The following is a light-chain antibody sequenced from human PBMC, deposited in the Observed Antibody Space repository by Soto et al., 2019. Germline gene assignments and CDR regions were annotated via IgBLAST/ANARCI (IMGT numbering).Light chain of an antibody. V-gene: IGKV3-20*01. Sequence: EIVLTQSPGTLSLSPGERATLSCRASQSVSSSYLAWYQQKPGQAPRLLIYGASNRATGIPDRFSGSGSGTDFTLTISRLEPEDFAVYYCQHFGGTTFTFGQGTQREIK. J-gene: IGKJ5*01. CDR3: QHFGGTTFT. CDR2: GAS. CDR1: QSVSSSY.